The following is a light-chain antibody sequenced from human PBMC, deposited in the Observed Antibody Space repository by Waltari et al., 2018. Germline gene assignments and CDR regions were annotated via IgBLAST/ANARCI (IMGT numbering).Light chain of an antibody. CDR2: QND. J-gene: IGLJ2*01. CDR1: SLGNRF. Sequence: SFELTQPPSVSVSPGPTAIIPCPGVSLGNRFTSWYQQEPGQSPVLVMYQNDRRPSGIPDRFSGSKSGNTATLSISDTRAMDEADYYCQAWDNYRVVFGGGTKLTVL. V-gene: IGLV3-1*01. CDR3: QAWDNYRVV.